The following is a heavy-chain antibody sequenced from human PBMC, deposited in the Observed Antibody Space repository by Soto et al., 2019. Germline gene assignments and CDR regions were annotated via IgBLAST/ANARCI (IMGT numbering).Heavy chain of an antibody. CDR1: GYSFTSYW. J-gene: IGHJ6*03. CDR2: IYPGDSDT. V-gene: IGHV5-51*01. Sequence: GESLKISCKGSGYSFTSYWIGWVRQMPGKGLERMGIIYPGDSDTRYSPSFQGQVTISADKSISTAYLQWSSLKASDTAMYYCARQIMAGGITIFGVVTTLDYYYMDVWGKGTTVTVSS. CDR3: ARQIMAGGITIFGVVTTLDYYYMDV. D-gene: IGHD3-3*01.